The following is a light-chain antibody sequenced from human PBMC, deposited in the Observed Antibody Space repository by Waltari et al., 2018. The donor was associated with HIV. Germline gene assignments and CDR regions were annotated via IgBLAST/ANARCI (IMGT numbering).Light chain of an antibody. V-gene: IGKV1-5*03. CDR3: QQYDSYPLT. J-gene: IGKJ4*01. CDR2: KAS. Sequence: DFQMPQSPATLSASVGDRVTITCRASQSISSWLAWYQQKPGKAPKVLIYKASSLGSGVPSRFSGSGYGTEFTLTISSLQPADFATYYCQQYDSYPLTFGGGTKVEIK. CDR1: QSISSW.